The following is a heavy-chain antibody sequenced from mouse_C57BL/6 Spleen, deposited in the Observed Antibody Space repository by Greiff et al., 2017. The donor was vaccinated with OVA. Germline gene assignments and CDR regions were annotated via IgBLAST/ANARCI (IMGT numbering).Heavy chain of an antibody. CDR1: GFTFTDYY. D-gene: IGHD3-2*02. CDR2: IRNKANGYTT. J-gene: IGHJ2*01. Sequence: EVKLVESGGGLVQPGGSLSLSCAASGFTFTDYYMSWVRQPPGKALEWLGFIRNKANGYTTEYSASVKGRFTISRDNSQSILYLQMNALRAEDSATYYCARYTSSGLDYWGQGTTLTVSS. V-gene: IGHV7-3*01. CDR3: ARYTSSGLDY.